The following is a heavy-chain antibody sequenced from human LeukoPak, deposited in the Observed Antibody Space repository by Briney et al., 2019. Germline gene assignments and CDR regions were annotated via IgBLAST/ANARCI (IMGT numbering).Heavy chain of an antibody. CDR2: IHYSGSA. J-gene: IGHJ4*02. V-gene: IGHV4-30-4*01. Sequence: PSETLSLTCTVSGDSISSADHYWSWIRLPSGKGPEWIGYIHYSGSAYYNPPLKSRATISVDMSKNQFSLSLNSLTAAGSAVYCAGAAADKNSWYYFDHWGQGTLVTVSS. CDR3: AGAAADKNSWYYFDH. D-gene: IGHD2/OR15-2a*01. CDR1: GDSISSADHY.